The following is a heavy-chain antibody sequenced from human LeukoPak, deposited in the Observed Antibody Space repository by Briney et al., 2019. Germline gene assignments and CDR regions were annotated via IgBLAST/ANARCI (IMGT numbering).Heavy chain of an antibody. CDR3: ARESYCSGGRCYSIANDAFDI. J-gene: IGHJ3*02. CDR2: IYYSGST. D-gene: IGHD2-15*01. V-gene: IGHV4-31*03. Sequence: PSETLSLTCTVSGGSISSGGSYWSWIRQHPGKGLEWIGYIYYSGSTYYNPSLKSRVTISVDTSKNQFSLKLSSVTAADTAVYYCARESYCSGGRCYSIANDAFDIWGQGTMVTVSS. CDR1: GGSISSGGSY.